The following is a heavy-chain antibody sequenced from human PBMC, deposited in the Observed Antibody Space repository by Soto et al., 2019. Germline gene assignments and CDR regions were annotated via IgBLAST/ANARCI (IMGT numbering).Heavy chain of an antibody. D-gene: IGHD5-18*01. CDR3: ARRYGSCFDY. V-gene: IGHV4-59*08. Sequence: QVQLQESGPGLVKPSETLSLTCTVSGGSISSYYWSWIRQPPGKGLEWIGYTYYRGSTNYNPSLMSRITISVDTSKNLFSMQLSSVTAADTAVYYCARRYGSCFDYWGQGTLVTVSS. CDR1: GGSISSYY. CDR2: TYYRGST. J-gene: IGHJ4*02.